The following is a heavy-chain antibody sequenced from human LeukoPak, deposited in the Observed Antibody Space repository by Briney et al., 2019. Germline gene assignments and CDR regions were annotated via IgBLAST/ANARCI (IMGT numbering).Heavy chain of an antibody. J-gene: IGHJ4*02. CDR1: GFTFTSYA. CDR2: ISNNGVRI. D-gene: IGHD3-10*01. Sequence: GGSLRLSCAASGFTFTSYAMHWVRQAPGKGLEYVSAISNNGVRIYYANSVKGRFTISRDNSKNTLYLQMGSLRAEDMAVYYCARVLSGGGLYYTGQGTLVTVSS. CDR3: ARVLSGGGLYY. V-gene: IGHV3-64*01.